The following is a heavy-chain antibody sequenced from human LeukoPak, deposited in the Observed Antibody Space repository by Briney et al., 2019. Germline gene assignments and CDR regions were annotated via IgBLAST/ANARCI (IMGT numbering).Heavy chain of an antibody. CDR3: ARGGYGGHYYYYYHLDV. J-gene: IGHJ6*03. CDR1: GFTFSSYG. CDR2: IRYDGSNK. D-gene: IGHD4-23*01. Sequence: PGGCLRLSCAASGFTFSSYGMHWVRHAPGKGLEWVAFIRYDGSNKYYAHSVKGRFTISTDTSKNTLYLQMNRLRAEDTAIYYCARGGYGGHYYYYYHLDVWGKGTTVTVSS. V-gene: IGHV3-30*02.